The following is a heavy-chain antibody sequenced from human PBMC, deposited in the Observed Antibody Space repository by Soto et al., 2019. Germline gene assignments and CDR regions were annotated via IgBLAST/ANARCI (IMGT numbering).Heavy chain of an antibody. CDR3: ARGEAAAVTYYYYGMDV. CDR1: GGSVSSGSYY. J-gene: IGHJ6*02. D-gene: IGHD6-13*01. V-gene: IGHV4-61*01. CDR2: IYYSGST. Sequence: QVQLQESGPGLVKPSETLSLTCTVSGGSVSSGSYYWSWIRQPPGKGLEWIGYIYYSGSTNYNPSLKSRVTISVDTSKNQFSLKLSSVTAADTAVYYCARGEAAAVTYYYYGMDVWGQGTTVTVSS.